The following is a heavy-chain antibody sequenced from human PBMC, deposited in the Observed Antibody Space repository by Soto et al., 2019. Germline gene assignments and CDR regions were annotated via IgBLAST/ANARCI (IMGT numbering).Heavy chain of an antibody. CDR3: ARMNYYDTSGYPFDY. V-gene: IGHV4-59*01. CDR2: IYFRGTT. J-gene: IGHJ4*02. D-gene: IGHD3-22*01. CDR1: GGSISSYY. Sequence: SETLSLTCTVSGGSISSYYWSWIRQPPGKGLEWIGYIYFRGTTNYNPSLKSRVTMSADTSKNQFSLKLNSVTDADTAVYYCARMNYYDTSGYPFDYWGQGMMVTVS.